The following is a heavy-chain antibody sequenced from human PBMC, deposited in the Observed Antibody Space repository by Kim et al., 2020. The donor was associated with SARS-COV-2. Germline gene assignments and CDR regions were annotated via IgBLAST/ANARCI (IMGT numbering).Heavy chain of an antibody. CDR3: ARDRIAAAELRLGGYYYYGMDV. V-gene: IGHV3-66*01. D-gene: IGHD6-13*01. CDR1: GFTVSSNY. Sequence: GGSLRLSCAASGFTVSSNYMSWVRQAPGKGLEWVSVIYSGGSTYYADSVKGRFTISRDNSKNTLYLQMNSLRAEDTAVYYCARDRIAAAELRLGGYYYYGMDVWGQGTTVTVSS. CDR2: IYSGGST. J-gene: IGHJ6*02.